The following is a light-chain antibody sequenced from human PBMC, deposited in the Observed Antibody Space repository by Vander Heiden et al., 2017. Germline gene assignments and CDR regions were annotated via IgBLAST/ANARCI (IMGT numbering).Light chain of an antibody. CDR1: VIGTNS. J-gene: IGLJ1*01. Sequence: SSVLTQPPSVSVAPGQTATITCGGDVIGTNSVPWYQQKPGQAPGLVVYDDTDRPSGIPARVSGSKSRNTATLTISRVEAGDEADYYCQVWDEGNDHYVFASGTKVTVL. CDR3: QVWDEGNDHYV. CDR2: DDT. V-gene: IGLV3-21*02.